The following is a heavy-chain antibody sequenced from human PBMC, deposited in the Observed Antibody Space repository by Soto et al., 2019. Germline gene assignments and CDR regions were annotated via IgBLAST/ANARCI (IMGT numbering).Heavy chain of an antibody. CDR2: IIPILGTA. J-gene: IGHJ6*02. CDR1: GGTFNNNA. V-gene: IGHV1-69*01. CDR3: ARPYDSSDYYGGGMDV. D-gene: IGHD3-22*01. Sequence: QVQLVQSGAEVKKPGSSVKVSCKASGGTFNNNAISWVRQAPGQGLEWMGGIIPILGTANYAQKFQGRVTITAYESTSTGYMELSSLRSEDTAVYYCARPYDSSDYYGGGMDVWGQGTTVTVSS.